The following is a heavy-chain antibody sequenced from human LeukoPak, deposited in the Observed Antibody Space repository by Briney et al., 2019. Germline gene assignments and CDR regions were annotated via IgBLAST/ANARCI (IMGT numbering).Heavy chain of an antibody. J-gene: IGHJ4*02. CDR3: ARGSSDSSGWPY. V-gene: IGHV1-2*02. CDR2: INPNSGGT. D-gene: IGHD6-19*01. Sequence: ASVKVSCTASGGTFSSYAISWVRQAPGQGLEWMGWINPNSGGTNYAQKFQGRVTMTRDTSISTAYMELSRLRSDDTAVYYCARGSSDSSGWPYWGQGTLVTVSS. CDR1: GGTFSSYA.